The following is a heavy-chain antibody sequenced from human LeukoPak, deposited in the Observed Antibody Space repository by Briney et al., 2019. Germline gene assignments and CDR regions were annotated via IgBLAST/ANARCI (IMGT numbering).Heavy chain of an antibody. V-gene: IGHV1-2*02. CDR3: ARPRAGLSDLSFDY. Sequence: GASVKVSCKASGYTFTGYYMHWVRQAPGQGLEWMGWINPNSGGTNYAQKFQGRVTMTRDTPISTAYMELSRLRPDDTAEYFCARPRAGLSDLSFDYWGQGTLVTVSS. CDR2: INPNSGGT. CDR1: GYTFTGYY. J-gene: IGHJ4*02. D-gene: IGHD3/OR15-3a*01.